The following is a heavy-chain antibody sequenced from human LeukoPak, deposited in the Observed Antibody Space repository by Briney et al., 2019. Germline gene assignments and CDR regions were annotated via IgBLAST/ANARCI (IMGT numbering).Heavy chain of an antibody. V-gene: IGHV1-69*01. CDR1: GGTFSSYA. CDR2: IIPIFGTA. Sequence: SVKVSCKASGGTFSSYAISWVRQAPGRGLEWMGGIIPIFGTANYAQKFQGRVTITADESTSTAYMELSSLRSEDTAVYYCARVVPAAEYFQHWGQGTLVTVSS. J-gene: IGHJ1*01. D-gene: IGHD2-2*01. CDR3: ARVVPAAEYFQH.